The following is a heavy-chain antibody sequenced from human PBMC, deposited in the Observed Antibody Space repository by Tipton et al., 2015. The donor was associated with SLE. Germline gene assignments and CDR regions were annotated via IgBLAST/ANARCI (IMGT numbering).Heavy chain of an antibody. CDR2: IYYSGST. Sequence: TLSLTCTVSGGSISSSSYYWGWVRQPPGKGLGWIGSIYYSGSTYYNPSLKSRVTISVDTSKNQFSLKLSSVTAADTAVYYCARLRSGSSSTSSYSYMDVWRK. J-gene: IGHJ6*03. CDR1: GGSISSSSYY. V-gene: IGHV4-39*01. CDR3: ARLRSGSSSTSSYSYMDV. D-gene: IGHD1-26*01.